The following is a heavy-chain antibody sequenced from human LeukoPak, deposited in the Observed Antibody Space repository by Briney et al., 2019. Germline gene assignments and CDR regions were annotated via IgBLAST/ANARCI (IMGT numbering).Heavy chain of an antibody. Sequence: ASVKVSCKASGYTFTGYYMHWVRQAPGQGLEWMGRINPNSGGTNYAQKFQGRVTMTRDTSISTAYMELSRLRSDDTAVYYCARDPSYCDGGYYYYMDAWGKGTTVTVSS. CDR1: GYTFTGYY. D-gene: IGHD2-21*01. CDR3: ARDPSYCDGGYYYYMDA. J-gene: IGHJ6*03. CDR2: INPNSGGT. V-gene: IGHV1-2*06.